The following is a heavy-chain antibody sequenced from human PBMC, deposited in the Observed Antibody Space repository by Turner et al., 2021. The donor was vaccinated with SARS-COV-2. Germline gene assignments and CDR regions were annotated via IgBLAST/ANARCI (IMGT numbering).Heavy chain of an antibody. J-gene: IGHJ5*02. CDR2: IRSSSSYI. V-gene: IGHV3-21*01. Sequence: VQLVESGGGLVKPGGSLSLSCAASGFTFCSYTMYWVRQAPGKGLEWVLSIRSSSSYIYYADSVKGRFTISRDNAKNSLYLQMNSLRAEDTAVYYCARGTYYYDSSVYSGTNWFDPWGQGTLVTVSS. CDR1: GFTFCSYT. CDR3: ARGTYYYDSSVYSGTNWFDP. D-gene: IGHD3-22*01.